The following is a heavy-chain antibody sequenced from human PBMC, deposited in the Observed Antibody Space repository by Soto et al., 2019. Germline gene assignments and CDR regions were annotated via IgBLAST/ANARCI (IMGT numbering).Heavy chain of an antibody. Sequence: XXTLSLPFTVSGGSISSYYWXWIPQPPGKGLEWIGYIYYTGSTNYSPSLKSRVTMSVDTSKNQFSLNLSSMSAADTDVYYCARDLRGSKYYDSSGYTDYWGQGTLVTVSS. J-gene: IGHJ4*02. CDR3: ARDLRGSKYYDSSGYTDY. D-gene: IGHD3-22*01. CDR1: GGSISSYY. V-gene: IGHV4-59*01. CDR2: IYYTGST.